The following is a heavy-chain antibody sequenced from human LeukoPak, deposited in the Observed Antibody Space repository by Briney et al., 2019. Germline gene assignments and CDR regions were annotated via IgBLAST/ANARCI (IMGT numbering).Heavy chain of an antibody. J-gene: IGHJ4*02. CDR1: GFTFSSYG. Sequence: GRSLRLSCAASGFTFSSYGMHWVRQAPGKGLEWVAVIWYDGSNKYYADSVKGRFTISRDNSKNTLYLQMISLRAEDTAVYYCARERVIPAVVVPAAILDYWGQGTLVTVSS. CDR3: ARERVIPAVVVPAAILDY. D-gene: IGHD2-2*02. CDR2: IWYDGSNK. V-gene: IGHV3-33*01.